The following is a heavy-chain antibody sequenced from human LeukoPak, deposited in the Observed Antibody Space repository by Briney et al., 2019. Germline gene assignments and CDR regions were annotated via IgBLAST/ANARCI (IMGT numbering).Heavy chain of an antibody. CDR3: VRCGSYCLDY. Sequence: SETLSLTCGVSGGSISNGNWWSWVRQPPGKGLERIGEIYHTGSTNYNPSLKSRVTISVDKSKNQFSLNLSSVTAADTAVYYCVRCGSYCLDYWGQGTLVTVSS. V-gene: IGHV4-4*02. J-gene: IGHJ4*02. CDR2: IYHTGST. CDR1: GGSISNGNW. D-gene: IGHD1-26*01.